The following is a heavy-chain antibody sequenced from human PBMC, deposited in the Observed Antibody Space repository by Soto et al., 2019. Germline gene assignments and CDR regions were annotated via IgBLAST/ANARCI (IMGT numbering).Heavy chain of an antibody. CDR2: IIPIFGTA. J-gene: IGHJ6*02. D-gene: IGHD2-2*01. V-gene: IGHV1-69*13. Sequence: ASVKVSCKASGGTFSSYAISWVRQAPGQRLEWMGGIIPIFGTANYAQKFQGRVTITADESTSTAYMELSSLRSEDTAVYYCARDRIVVGPAAKYYYYYGMDVWGQGTTVTVSS. CDR1: GGTFSSYA. CDR3: ARDRIVVGPAAKYYYYYGMDV.